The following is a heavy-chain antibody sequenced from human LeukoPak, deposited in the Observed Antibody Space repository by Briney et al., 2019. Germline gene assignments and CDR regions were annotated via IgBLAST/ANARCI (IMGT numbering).Heavy chain of an antibody. J-gene: IGHJ4*02. V-gene: IGHV1-46*01. CDR1: GYTFTNYY. CDR2: INPSDGST. Sequence: ASVKVSCKASGYTFTNYYMHWVRQAPGQGLEWMGLINPSDGSTSYAQKFQGRVTMTRDTSTSTVYMELSSLRSEDTAVYYCARPSSPKGYYFHYWGQGPLVTVSS. CDR3: ARPSSPKGYYFHY.